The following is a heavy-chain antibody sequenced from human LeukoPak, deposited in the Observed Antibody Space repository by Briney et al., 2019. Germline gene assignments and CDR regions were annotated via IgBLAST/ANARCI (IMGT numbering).Heavy chain of an antibody. CDR1: GFTFSSYW. J-gene: IGHJ5*02. D-gene: IGHD3-16*01. V-gene: IGHV3-7*03. CDR3: AIVRFRFDP. Sequence: GGSLRLSCAASGFTFSSYWMSWVRQAPGKGLEWVANINQDGSEKYYVDSVKGRFTISRDNAKNSLYLQMNSLRAGDTAVYYCAIVRFRFDPWGQGTLVTVSS. CDR2: INQDGSEK.